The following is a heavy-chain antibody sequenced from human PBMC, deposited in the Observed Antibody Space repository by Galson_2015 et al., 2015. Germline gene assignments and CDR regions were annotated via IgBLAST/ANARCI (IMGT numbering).Heavy chain of an antibody. CDR3: ARDRGDSSGWYLMDY. CDR2: INSDGSST. CDR1: GFTFSSYW. V-gene: IGHV3-74*01. J-gene: IGHJ4*02. Sequence: SLRLSCAASGFTFSSYWMHWVRQAPGKGLVWVSRINSDGSSTRYADSVKGRFTISRDNAKNTLYLQMNSLRGEDTAVYYCARDRGDSSGWYLMDYWGQGTLATVSS. D-gene: IGHD6-19*01.